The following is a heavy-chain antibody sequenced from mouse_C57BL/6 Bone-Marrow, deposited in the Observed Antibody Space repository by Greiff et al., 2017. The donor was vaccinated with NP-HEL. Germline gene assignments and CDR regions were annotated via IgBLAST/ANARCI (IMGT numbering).Heavy chain of an antibody. CDR2: IWSGGST. CDR3: ARKGGLRRYWYFDV. J-gene: IGHJ1*03. D-gene: IGHD2-4*01. Sequence: VQRVESGPGLVQPSQSLSITCTVSGFSLTSYGVHWVRQSPGKGLEWLGVIWSGGSTDYNAAFISRLSISKDTSKSPVFFKMNSLQADDTAIYYCARKGGLRRYWYFDVWGTGTTVTVSS. V-gene: IGHV2-2*01. CDR1: GFSLTSYG.